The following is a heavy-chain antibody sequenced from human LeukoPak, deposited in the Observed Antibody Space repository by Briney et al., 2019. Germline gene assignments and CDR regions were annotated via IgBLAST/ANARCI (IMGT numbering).Heavy chain of an antibody. D-gene: IGHD2-2*02. CDR3: ARGPYTNTNYFDP. J-gene: IGHJ5*02. CDR1: NYSISSGYF. CDR2: ISHSGST. Sequence: SETLSLTCGVSNYSISSGYFWGWLRQSPGKGLEWIGSISHSGSTYYNPSLESRVTISLDTSKNQFSLKLGSVTAADTDVYFCARGPYTNTNYFDPWGQGTQVTVTS. V-gene: IGHV4-38-2*01.